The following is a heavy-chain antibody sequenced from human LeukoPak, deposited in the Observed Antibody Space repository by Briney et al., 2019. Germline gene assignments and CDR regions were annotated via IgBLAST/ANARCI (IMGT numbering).Heavy chain of an antibody. CDR3: AREGRVGATNY. V-gene: IGHV3-66*01. D-gene: IGHD1-26*01. J-gene: IGHJ4*02. CDR2: IYRDGTT. Sequence: GGSLRPSCAASGFTVSSNYMSWVRQPPGKGLERVSVIYRDGTTYYQGTVNITFTISRNNAKNTLYLQMNSLRAEDTAVYYCAREGRVGATNYWGQGTLVTASS. CDR1: GFTVSSNY.